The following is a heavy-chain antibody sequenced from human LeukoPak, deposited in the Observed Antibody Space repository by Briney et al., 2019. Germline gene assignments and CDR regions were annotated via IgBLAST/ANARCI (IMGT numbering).Heavy chain of an antibody. CDR1: GYSFTNYW. CDR2: IYPGDSET. J-gene: IGHJ4*02. V-gene: IGHV5-51*01. CDR3: ATSMVRGIITRFDY. D-gene: IGHD3-10*01. Sequence: GESLKISCKGPGYSFTNYWIGWVRQMPGKGLEWMGIIYPGDSETRYSPSFQGQVTISADRSISTAFLQWSSLTASDTAMYYCATSMVRGIITRFDYWGQGTLVTVAS.